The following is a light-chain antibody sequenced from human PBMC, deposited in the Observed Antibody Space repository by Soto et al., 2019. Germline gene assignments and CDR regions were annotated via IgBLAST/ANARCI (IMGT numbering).Light chain of an antibody. CDR2: DAS. J-gene: IGKJ3*01. CDR3: QQRSDWPPLFT. V-gene: IGKV3-11*01. Sequence: EIVLTQSPATLSLSPGERATLSCRASQSISTYLAWYQQRPGQAPRLLIHDASKRATGIPARFSGSGSGTDFPLTISNLEPEDFAFYYCQQRSDWPPLFTFGPETKLDVK. CDR1: QSISTY.